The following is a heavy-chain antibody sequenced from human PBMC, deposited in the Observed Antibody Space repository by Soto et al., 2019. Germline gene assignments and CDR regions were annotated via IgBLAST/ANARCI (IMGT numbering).Heavy chain of an antibody. D-gene: IGHD6-19*01. V-gene: IGHV6-1*01. CDR1: GDSVSSNSAA. Sequence: SQTLSLTCAISGDSVSSNSAAWNWIRQSPSGGLECLGRTYYRSKWYNDYAVSVKSRITINPDTSKNQFSMQLNTVTPEDTDVYYCERAAMAGKDFDYWGQGTLVIVSS. CDR3: ERAAMAGKDFDY. J-gene: IGHJ4*02. CDR2: TYYRSKWYN.